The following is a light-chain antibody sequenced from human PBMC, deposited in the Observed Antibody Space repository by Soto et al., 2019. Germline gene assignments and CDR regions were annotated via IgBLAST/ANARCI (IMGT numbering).Light chain of an antibody. V-gene: IGKV3-20*01. CDR2: GAS. J-gene: IGKJ1*01. CDR1: QSVSSSC. Sequence: EIVLTQSPGTLSLAAGERATLSCRASQSVSSSCLSWYQQKPGQAPRLLMYGASSRATGIPDRFSGSGSGTGFTLTISRLEPEDFAVYYCQQYSSSPLTFSQGTKVEIK. CDR3: QQYSSSPLT.